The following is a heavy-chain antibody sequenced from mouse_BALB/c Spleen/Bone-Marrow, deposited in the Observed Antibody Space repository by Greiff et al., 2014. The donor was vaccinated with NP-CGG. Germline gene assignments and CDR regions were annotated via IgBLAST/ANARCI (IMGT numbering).Heavy chain of an antibody. CDR2: INPYNGGT. CDR3: ARGIYYGHKDFDY. J-gene: IGHJ2*01. Sequence: VQLQQPGPELVKPGASMKISCKASGYSFTGYTMNWVKQSHGKNLEWIGLINPYNGGTSYNQKFKGKATLTVDKSSSTAYMELLSLTSEDSAVYYCARGIYYGHKDFDYWGRGTTLTVSS. V-gene: IGHV1-26*01. CDR1: GYSFTGYT. D-gene: IGHD1-2*01.